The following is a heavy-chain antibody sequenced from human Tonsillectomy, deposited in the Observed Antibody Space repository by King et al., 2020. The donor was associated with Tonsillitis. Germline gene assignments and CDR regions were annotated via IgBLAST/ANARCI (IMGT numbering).Heavy chain of an antibody. Sequence: VQLVESGGGLVKPGGSLRLSCAASGFTFSPYSMHWVRQAPGKGLEWISSISSTSLYIFYADSVKGRFTISRDNAKNSVYLQMNSLRVEDTALYYCARDIGRWRQPPSIFDSWGQGTLVTVSS. J-gene: IGHJ4*02. CDR3: ARDIGRWRQPPSIFDS. CDR1: GFTFSPYS. V-gene: IGHV3-21*01. D-gene: IGHD5-24*01. CDR2: ISSTSLYI.